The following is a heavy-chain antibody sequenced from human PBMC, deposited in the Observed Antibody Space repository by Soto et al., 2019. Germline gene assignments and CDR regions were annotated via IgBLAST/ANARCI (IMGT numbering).Heavy chain of an antibody. D-gene: IGHD7-27*01. CDR2: ISYSWST. Sequence: SETLSLTCTVSGGSLSSSGYYWGWIRQPPGKGLEWIGSISYSWSTYYNPSLKSRVTISVYTSRNQFSLRLSCVTAADTAVYYCASGSPRWGYYYYCMDVWGQGTTVT. V-gene: IGHV4-39*01. CDR1: GGSLSSSGYY. J-gene: IGHJ6*02. CDR3: ASGSPRWGYYYYCMDV.